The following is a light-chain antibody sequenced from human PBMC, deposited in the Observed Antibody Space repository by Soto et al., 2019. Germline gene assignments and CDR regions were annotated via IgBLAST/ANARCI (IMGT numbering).Light chain of an antibody. CDR3: QQSYSTLWT. CDR1: QSISSW. V-gene: IGKV1-39*01. J-gene: IGKJ1*01. Sequence: DIEMTQAPSALSASVGDRVTSTCRASQSISSWLAWYQQKPGKAPKLLIYAASSLQSGVPSRFSGSGSGTDFTLTISSLQPEDFATYYCQQSYSTLWTFGQGTKVDLK. CDR2: AAS.